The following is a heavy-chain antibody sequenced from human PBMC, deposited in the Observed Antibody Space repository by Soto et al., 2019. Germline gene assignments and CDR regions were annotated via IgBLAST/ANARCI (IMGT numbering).Heavy chain of an antibody. J-gene: IGHJ6*02. Sequence: GGSLRLSCWVSGFTFRNYAMSWVRQAPGKGLEWVSAINIGGDTTYYADSVKGRFTMSRDNSKNTLYLQMNSLRAEDTAVYYCAKLLVTQMPYYYYGLDVWGQGTTVTVSS. CDR3: AKLLVTQMPYYYYGLDV. CDR2: INIGGDTT. CDR1: GFTFRNYA. D-gene: IGHD2-21*02. V-gene: IGHV3-23*01.